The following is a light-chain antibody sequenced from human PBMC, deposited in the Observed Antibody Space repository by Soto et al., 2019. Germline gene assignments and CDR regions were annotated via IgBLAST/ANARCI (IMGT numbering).Light chain of an antibody. Sequence: EIVLTQSPATLSLSPGERATLSCRASQSVSSYLAWYQQKPGQAPRLLIYDASNRATGLPARFSGRGSGTDFTLTISSLEPEDFAVYYCQRRSNWPPVTFGGGTKVEIK. J-gene: IGKJ4*02. CDR2: DAS. CDR3: QRRSNWPPVT. CDR1: QSVSSY. V-gene: IGKV3-11*01.